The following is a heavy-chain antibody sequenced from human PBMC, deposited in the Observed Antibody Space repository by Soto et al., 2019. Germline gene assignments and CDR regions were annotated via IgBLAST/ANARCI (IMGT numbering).Heavy chain of an antibody. CDR2: INHSGST. D-gene: IGHD2-8*02. J-gene: IGHJ4*02. V-gene: IGHV4-34*01. CDR1: GGSFSGYY. Sequence: QVQLQQWGAGLLKPSETLSLTCAVYGGSFSGYYWTWIRQPPGTGLEWIGEINHSGSTNYNPSLKSRVTTSVSSSTNQFPLMLTSVTAADTAVYYCARDKLTGLFDYWGQGTLVTVSS. CDR3: ARDKLTGLFDY.